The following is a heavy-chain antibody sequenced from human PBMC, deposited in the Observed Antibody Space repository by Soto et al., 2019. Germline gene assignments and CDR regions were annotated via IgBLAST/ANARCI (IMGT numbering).Heavy chain of an antibody. CDR3: ARDAVARNGEWDWFGP. D-gene: IGHD6-19*01. CDR1: GFTFGNYA. CDR2: IHGAGAGT. Sequence: EVQLLESGGGLVQPGGSLRLSCAASGFTFGNYAMSWVRQAPGKGLEWVASIHGAGAGTYYADSVKGRFTVSRDDSNETLYLQMSSLRVDDTAVYYCARDAVARNGEWDWFGPWGQGTLVTVSS. V-gene: IGHV3-23*01. J-gene: IGHJ5*02.